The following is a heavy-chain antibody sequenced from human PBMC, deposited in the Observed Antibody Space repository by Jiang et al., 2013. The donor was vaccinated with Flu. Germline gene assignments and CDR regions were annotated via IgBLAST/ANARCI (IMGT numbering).Heavy chain of an antibody. Sequence: KPTQTLTLTCTFSGFSLSTSGMRVSWIRQPPGKALEWLARIDWDDDKFYSTSLKTRLTISKDTSKNQVVLTMTNMDPVDTATYYCARMSHFSSSWYDYWGQGTLVTVSS. CDR3: ARMSHFSSSWYDY. CDR1: GFSLSTSGMR. V-gene: IGHV2-70*04. CDR2: IDWDDDK. J-gene: IGHJ4*02. D-gene: IGHD6-13*01.